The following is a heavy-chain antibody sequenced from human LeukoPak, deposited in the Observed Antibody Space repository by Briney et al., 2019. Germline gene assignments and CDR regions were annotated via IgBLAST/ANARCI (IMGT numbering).Heavy chain of an antibody. Sequence: GASVTVSCKASGNSFTTYYIHWVRQAPGQGLEWMGIINPNGGGSTYAQKLQGRVRMTRDMSTTTFYMEMTTLISEDTAVYYCATSSEFGDNAELEVWGQGTLVTVSS. J-gene: IGHJ1*01. D-gene: IGHD4-17*01. V-gene: IGHV1-46*04. CDR2: INPNGGGS. CDR3: ATSSEFGDNAELEV. CDR1: GNSFTTYY.